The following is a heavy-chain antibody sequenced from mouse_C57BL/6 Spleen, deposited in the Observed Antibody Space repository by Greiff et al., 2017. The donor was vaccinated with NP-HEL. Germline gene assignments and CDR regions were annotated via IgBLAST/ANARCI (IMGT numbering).Heavy chain of an antibody. Sequence: QVQLQQSGAELVRPGTSVKVSCKASGYAFTNYLLEWVKQRPGQGLEWIGVINPGSGGTNYNEKFKGKATLTADKSSSTAYMQLSSLTSEDSAVYFCARSGDYDDFYAMDYWGQGTSVTVSS. CDR3: ARSGDYDDFYAMDY. CDR2: INPGSGGT. J-gene: IGHJ4*01. V-gene: IGHV1-54*01. CDR1: GYAFTNYL. D-gene: IGHD2-4*01.